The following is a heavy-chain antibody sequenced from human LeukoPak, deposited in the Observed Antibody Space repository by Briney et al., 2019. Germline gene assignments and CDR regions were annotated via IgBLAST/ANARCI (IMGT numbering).Heavy chain of an antibody. CDR2: IYTSGST. D-gene: IGHD5-24*01. Sequence: SETLSLTCAVSGYSISSGYYWSWIRQPAGKGLEWIGRIYTSGSTNYNPSLKSRVTISVDTSKNQFSLKLSSVTAADTAVYYCAREIVEMAALKIDYWGQGTLVTVSS. CDR3: AREIVEMAALKIDY. J-gene: IGHJ4*02. V-gene: IGHV4-61*02. CDR1: GYSISSGYY.